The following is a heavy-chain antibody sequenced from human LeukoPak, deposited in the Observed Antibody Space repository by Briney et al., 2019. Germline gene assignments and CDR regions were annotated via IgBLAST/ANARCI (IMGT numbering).Heavy chain of an antibody. D-gene: IGHD4-11*01. CDR1: GFTFSRYW. CDR2: IKEDGSEK. J-gene: IGHJ3*01. V-gene: IGHV3-7*01. CDR3: ARVPGYSEFDV. Sequence: PGGSLRLSCTASGFTFSRYWMSWVRQVPGKGPEFVANIKEDGSEKSYVDFVKGRFTISRDNVKNSVSLQMNSLRVEDTAVYYCARVPGYSEFDVWGQGIMVIVSS.